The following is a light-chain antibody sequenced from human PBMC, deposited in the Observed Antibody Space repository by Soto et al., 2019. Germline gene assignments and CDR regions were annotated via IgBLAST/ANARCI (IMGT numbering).Light chain of an antibody. CDR3: QHSYSTPT. J-gene: IGKJ2*01. CDR2: AAS. Sequence: DIQMTQSPSSLSASVGDRVNITCRASQSISSHLNWYQQKPGKAPKLLIYAASSLQSGVTSRLSGSGSGTDLTLTISSLQPEDFATYYCQHSYSTPTFGQGTKLEIK. V-gene: IGKV1-39*01. CDR1: QSISSH.